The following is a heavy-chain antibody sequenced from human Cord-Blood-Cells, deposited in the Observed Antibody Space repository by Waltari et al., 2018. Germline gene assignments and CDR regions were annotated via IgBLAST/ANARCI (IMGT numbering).Heavy chain of an antibody. CDR2: INHSGST. J-gene: IGHJ4*02. CDR3: ARWRVSSSSLDY. Sequence: QVQLQQWGAGLLKPSETLSLTCAVVGGAFSGYSWTWIRQPPGKGLEWIGEINHSGSTNYNPSLKSRVTISVDTSKNQFSLKLSSVTAADTAVYYCARWRVSSSSLDYWGQGTLVTVSS. CDR1: GGAFSGYS. D-gene: IGHD6-6*01. V-gene: IGHV4-34*01.